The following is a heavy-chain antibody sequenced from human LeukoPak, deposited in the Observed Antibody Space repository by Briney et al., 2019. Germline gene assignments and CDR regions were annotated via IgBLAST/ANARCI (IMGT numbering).Heavy chain of an antibody. CDR1: GYTFTSYY. J-gene: IGHJ4*02. Sequence: ASVKVSCKASGYTFTSYYMHWVRQAPGQGLEWMGIINPSGGSTSYAQKFQGRVTMTRDTSTSTVYMELSSLRSEDTAVYYCARSQYYYDSSGYPLPPYFDDWGQGTLVTVSS. V-gene: IGHV1-46*01. D-gene: IGHD3-22*01. CDR3: ARSQYYYDSSGYPLPPYFDD. CDR2: INPSGGST.